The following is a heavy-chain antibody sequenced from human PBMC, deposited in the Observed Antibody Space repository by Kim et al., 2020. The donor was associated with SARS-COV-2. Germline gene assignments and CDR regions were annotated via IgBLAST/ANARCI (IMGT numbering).Heavy chain of an antibody. D-gene: IGHD6-13*01. CDR2: ISYDGSNK. CDR1: GFTFSSYG. V-gene: IGHV3-30*18. J-gene: IGHJ6*01. CDR3: AKGAIAAAGLYYYYGMDV. Sequence: GGSLRLSCTASGFTFSSYGMHWVRQAPGKGLEWVAVISYDGSNKYYADSVKGRFTISRDNSKNTLYLQMNSLRAEDTAVYYCAKGAIAAAGLYYYYGMDV.